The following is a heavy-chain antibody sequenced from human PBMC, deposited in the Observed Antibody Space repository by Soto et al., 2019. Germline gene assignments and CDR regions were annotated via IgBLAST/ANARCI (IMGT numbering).Heavy chain of an antibody. V-gene: IGHV2-5*02. D-gene: IGHD5-12*01. Sequence: QITLKESGPTLVRPTQTLTLTCTFSGFSLSTTGVAVAWIRQPPGEALEWLALIYWDDDKRYNSSLKSRLTITKDTSRDQVVLAMTNMNPMDTATYFCAHSQRGPRDFWGPGILVTVSS. J-gene: IGHJ4*02. CDR1: GFSLSTTGVA. CDR3: AHSQRGPRDF. CDR2: IYWDDDK.